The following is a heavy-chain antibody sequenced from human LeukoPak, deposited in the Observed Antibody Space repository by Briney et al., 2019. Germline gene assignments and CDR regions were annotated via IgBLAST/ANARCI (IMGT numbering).Heavy chain of an antibody. CDR1: GYTFTGYY. D-gene: IGHD6-19*01. CDR3: ARAPGYSSGWRTFDY. CDR2: INPNSGGT. V-gene: IGHV1-2*02. J-gene: IGHJ4*02. Sequence: ASVKVSCKASGYTFTGYYMHWVRQAPGQGLEWMGWINPNSGGTNYAQKFQGRVTMTRDTPISTAYMELSRLRSDDTAVYYCARAPGYSSGWRTFDYWGQGTLVTVSS.